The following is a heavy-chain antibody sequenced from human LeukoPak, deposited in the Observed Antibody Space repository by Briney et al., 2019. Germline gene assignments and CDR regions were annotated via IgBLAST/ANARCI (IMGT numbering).Heavy chain of an antibody. CDR3: AKDPSSFYYYDSTYYFDY. D-gene: IGHD3-22*01. CDR2: ISGSGINT. Sequence: GGSLRLSCAASGFTFSSYAMTWVRQAPGKGLEWVSGISGSGINTYYADSVKGRFTISRDNSKNTLYLQLNSLRAEDTAVYYCAKDPSSFYYYDSTYYFDYWGQGTLVTVSS. CDR1: GFTFSSYA. V-gene: IGHV3-23*01. J-gene: IGHJ4*02.